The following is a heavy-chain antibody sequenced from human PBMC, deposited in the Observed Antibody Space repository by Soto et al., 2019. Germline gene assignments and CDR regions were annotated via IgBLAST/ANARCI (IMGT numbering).Heavy chain of an antibody. CDR2: INAGNGNT. J-gene: IGHJ4*02. CDR1: GYTFTSYA. CDR3: ARGPGGPDGPGDY. V-gene: IGHV1-3*01. Sequence: QVQLVQSGAEVKKPGASVKVSCKASGYTFTSYAMHWVRQAPGQRLEWMGWINAGNGNTKYSRKFQGRVTITRDTSASTAYMELSSLRSEDTAVDFCARGPGGPDGPGDYWGQGTLVTVSS. D-gene: IGHD2-15*01.